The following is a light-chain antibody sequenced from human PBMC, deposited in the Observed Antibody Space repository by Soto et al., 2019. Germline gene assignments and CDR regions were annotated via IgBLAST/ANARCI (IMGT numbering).Light chain of an antibody. CDR2: DAS. CDR3: QQYHSYSPFT. J-gene: IGKJ3*01. V-gene: IGKV1-5*01. CDR1: QSISSW. Sequence: DIQMTQSPSTLPASVGDRVTITCRASQSISSWLAWYQQKPGKAPKLLIYDASSLESGVPSRFSGSGSGTEFTLTISSLQPDDFATYYCQQYHSYSPFTFGPGTKVDIK.